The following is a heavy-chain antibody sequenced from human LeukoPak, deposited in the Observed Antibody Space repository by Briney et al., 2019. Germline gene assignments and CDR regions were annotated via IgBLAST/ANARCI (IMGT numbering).Heavy chain of an antibody. CDR2: IIPIFGTA. Sequence: SVKVSCKASGGTFSSYAISWVRQAPGQGLEWMGGIIPIFGTANYAQKFQSRVTITADESTSTAYMELSSLRSEDTAVYYCAREAPYSGKFDYWAREPWSPSPQ. CDR3: AREAPYSGKFDY. D-gene: IGHD6-13*01. V-gene: IGHV1-69*01. CDR1: GGTFSSYA. J-gene: IGHJ4*02.